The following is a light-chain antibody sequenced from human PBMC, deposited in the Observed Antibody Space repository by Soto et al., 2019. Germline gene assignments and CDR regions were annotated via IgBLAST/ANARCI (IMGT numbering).Light chain of an antibody. Sequence: EMGMTQSPATLSVTPGDGATLSCRASQSVGSNLAWFQQKPGQAPRLLIYGASTRATGIPARFSGSGSGTEFTLTISSLQSEDFAVYYCQQYYNCPRTFGQGTKLEIK. CDR3: QQYYNCPRT. CDR2: GAS. J-gene: IGKJ2*01. V-gene: IGKV3-15*01. CDR1: QSVGSN.